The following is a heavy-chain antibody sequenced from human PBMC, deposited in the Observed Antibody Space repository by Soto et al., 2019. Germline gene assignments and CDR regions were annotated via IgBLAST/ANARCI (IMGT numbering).Heavy chain of an antibody. V-gene: IGHV4-31*03. CDR2: IYYSGST. J-gene: IGHJ3*02. Sequence: QVQLQESGPGLVKPSQTLSLTCTVSGGSISSGGYYWSWIRQHPGKGLEWIGYIYYSGSTYYNPSLKSRVTISVDTSKNQFSLKLSSVTAADTAVYYCARNDNGDLRDDAFDIWGQGTMVTVSS. CDR3: ARNDNGDLRDDAFDI. CDR1: GGSISSGGYY. D-gene: IGHD4-17*01.